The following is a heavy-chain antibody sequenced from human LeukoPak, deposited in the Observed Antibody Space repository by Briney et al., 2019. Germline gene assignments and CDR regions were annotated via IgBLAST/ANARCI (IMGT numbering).Heavy chain of an antibody. CDR3: ATWGQQLVRPHQTTPYYYYMDV. J-gene: IGHJ6*03. V-gene: IGHV1-24*01. CDR1: GYTLTELS. CDR2: SDPEDGET. D-gene: IGHD6-13*01. Sequence: ASVKVSCKVSGYTLTELSMHWVRQAPGKGLEWMGGSDPEDGETIYAQKFQGRVTMTEDTSTDTAYMELSSLRSEDTAVYYCATWGQQLVRPHQTTPYYYYMDVWGKGTTVTVSS.